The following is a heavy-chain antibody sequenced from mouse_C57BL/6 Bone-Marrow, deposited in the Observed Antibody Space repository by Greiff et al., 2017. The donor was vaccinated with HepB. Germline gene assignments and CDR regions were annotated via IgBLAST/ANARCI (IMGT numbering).Heavy chain of an antibody. D-gene: IGHD2-12*01. CDR2: INPGSGGT. Sequence: VMLVESGAELVRPGTSVKVSCKASGYAFTNYLIEWVKQRPGQGLEWIGVINPGSGGTNYNEKFKGKATLTADKSSSTAYMQLSSLTSEDSAVYFCARENSPFDYWGQGTTLTVSS. V-gene: IGHV1-54*01. J-gene: IGHJ2*01. CDR3: ARENSPFDY. CDR1: GYAFTNYL.